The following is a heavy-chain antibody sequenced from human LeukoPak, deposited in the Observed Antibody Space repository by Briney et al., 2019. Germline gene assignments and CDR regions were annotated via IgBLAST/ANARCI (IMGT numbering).Heavy chain of an antibody. CDR2: ISYDGSNK. Sequence: GGSLRLSCAASGFTFSSYGMHWVRQAPGKGLEWVAVISYDGSNKYYADSVKGRFTISRDNSKNTLYLQMNSLRAEDTAVYYCAREYLTYYYDSSGPGYWGQGTLVTVSS. CDR3: AREYLTYYYDSSGPGY. D-gene: IGHD3-22*01. V-gene: IGHV3-30*03. CDR1: GFTFSSYG. J-gene: IGHJ4*02.